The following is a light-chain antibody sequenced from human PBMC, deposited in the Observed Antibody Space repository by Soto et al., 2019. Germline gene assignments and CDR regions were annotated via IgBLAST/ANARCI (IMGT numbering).Light chain of an antibody. CDR1: NMGSKS. CDR3: QVWDSSSDHHYV. Sequence: SYELTQPPSVSVAPGKTARITCGGNNMGSKSVHWYQQKPGQAPVLVIYYDSDRPSGIPERFSGSNSGNTATLTISRVEAGDEADYYCQVWDSSSDHHYVFGTGTKVTVL. V-gene: IGLV3-21*04. J-gene: IGLJ1*01. CDR2: YDS.